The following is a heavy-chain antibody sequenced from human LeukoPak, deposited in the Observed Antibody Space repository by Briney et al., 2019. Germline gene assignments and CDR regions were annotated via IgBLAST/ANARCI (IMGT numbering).Heavy chain of an antibody. CDR2: INWNGGST. Sequence: GWSLRLSCAASGFTFDDYGMSWVRQAPGKGLEWVSGINWNGGSTGYADSVKGRFTISRDNAKNSLYLQMNSLRAEDTALYYCTKVLWGLALLSSDYWGQGTLVTVSS. V-gene: IGHV3-20*04. CDR1: GFTFDDYG. CDR3: TKVLWGLALLSSDY. J-gene: IGHJ4*02. D-gene: IGHD2-21*01.